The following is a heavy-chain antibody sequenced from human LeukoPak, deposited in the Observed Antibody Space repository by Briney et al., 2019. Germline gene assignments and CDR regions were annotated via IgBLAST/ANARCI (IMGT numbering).Heavy chain of an antibody. CDR2: ISSSSSYI. CDR3: ARAGYSGYGHDY. CDR1: GFTFSSYS. J-gene: IGHJ4*02. D-gene: IGHD5-12*01. V-gene: IGHV3-21*01. Sequence: GGSLRLSCAASGFTFSSYSMNWVRQAPGKGLEWVSSISSSSSYIYYADSVKGRFTISRDNAKNSLYLQMNSLRAEDTAVHYCARAGYSGYGHDYWGQGTLVTVSS.